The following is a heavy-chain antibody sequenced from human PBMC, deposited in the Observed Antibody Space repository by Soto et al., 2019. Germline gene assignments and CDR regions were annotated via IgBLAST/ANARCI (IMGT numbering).Heavy chain of an antibody. V-gene: IGHV4-39*01. Sequence: SETLSLTCTVSGGSISSSSYYWGWIRQPPGKGLEWIGSIYYSGSTYYNPSLKSRVTISVDTSKNQFSLKLSSVTAADTAVYYCARPNDCSGGSCYSGTGGWFDPWGQGTLVTVSS. J-gene: IGHJ5*02. CDR1: GGSISSSSYY. CDR2: IYYSGST. D-gene: IGHD2-15*01. CDR3: ARPNDCSGGSCYSGTGGWFDP.